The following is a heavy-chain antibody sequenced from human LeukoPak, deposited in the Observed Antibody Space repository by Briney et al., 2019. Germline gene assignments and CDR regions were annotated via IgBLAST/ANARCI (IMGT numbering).Heavy chain of an antibody. D-gene: IGHD3-22*01. CDR3: ARDADTSGFYWYFDL. CDR2: LWADGSKT. CDR1: GFTLSHYG. J-gene: IGHJ2*01. Sequence: GGSLRLSCTASGFTLSHYGMYWVRQAPGKGLESVALLWADGSKTSYPDSVKGRFTISRDTSRNTLYLQMNSLRVEDTALYYCARDADTSGFYWYFDLWGRGTLVTVSS. V-gene: IGHV3-33*01.